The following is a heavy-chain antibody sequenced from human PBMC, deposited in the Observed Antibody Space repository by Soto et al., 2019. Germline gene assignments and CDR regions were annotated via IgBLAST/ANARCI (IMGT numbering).Heavy chain of an antibody. CDR3: TTLMYYDFWSGSY. CDR1: GFTFSNAW. D-gene: IGHD3-3*01. CDR2: IKSKTDGGTT. Sequence: EVQLVESGGGLVKPGGSLRLSCAASGFTFSNAWMSWVRQAPGKGLEWVGRIKSKTDGGTTDYAAPVKGRFTISRDDSKNTLYLPMNSLKTEDTAVYYCTTLMYYDFWSGSYWGQGTLVTVSS. J-gene: IGHJ4*02. V-gene: IGHV3-15*01.